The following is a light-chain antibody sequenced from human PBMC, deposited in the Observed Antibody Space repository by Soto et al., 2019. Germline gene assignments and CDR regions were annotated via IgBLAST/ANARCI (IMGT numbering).Light chain of an antibody. Sequence: EIVVTQSPGILSVSPGDRATLSCRASQSVGRNLAWYHQKPGQAPTLLIYAASTRATGLPARFSGSGSGTDFTLTISSLQSEDFAVYYCQEYSEWPLLTFGPGTRVDIK. J-gene: IGKJ3*01. V-gene: IGKV3-15*01. CDR3: QEYSEWPLLT. CDR1: QSVGRN. CDR2: AAS.